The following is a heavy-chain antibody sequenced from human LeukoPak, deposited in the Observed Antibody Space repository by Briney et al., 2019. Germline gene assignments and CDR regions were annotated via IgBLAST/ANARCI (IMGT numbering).Heavy chain of an antibody. J-gene: IGHJ4*02. Sequence: GGSLRLSCAASGSAFSSYWMHWVRQAPGRGLVWVSRINSDGSSTSYADSVKGRFTISRDNAKNTLYLQMNSLRAEDTAVYYCARDLQYYYDSSDSFDYWGQGTLVTVSS. CDR3: ARDLQYYYDSSDSFDY. V-gene: IGHV3-74*01. CDR2: INSDGSST. D-gene: IGHD3-22*01. CDR1: GSAFSSYW.